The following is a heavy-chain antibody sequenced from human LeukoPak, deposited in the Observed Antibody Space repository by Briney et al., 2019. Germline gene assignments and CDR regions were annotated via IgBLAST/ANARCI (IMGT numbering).Heavy chain of an antibody. D-gene: IGHD6-13*01. V-gene: IGHV4-61*02. CDR2: IYTSGST. CDR3: ATRYSSSWDYYYYYGMDV. J-gene: IGHJ6*02. Sequence: SQTLSLTCTVSGDSISSGSYYWSWIRQPAGKGLEWIGRIYTSGSTNYNPSLKSRVTISVDTSKNQFSLKLSSVTAADTAVYYCATRYSSSWDYYYYYGMDVWGQGTTVTVSS. CDR1: GDSISSGSYY.